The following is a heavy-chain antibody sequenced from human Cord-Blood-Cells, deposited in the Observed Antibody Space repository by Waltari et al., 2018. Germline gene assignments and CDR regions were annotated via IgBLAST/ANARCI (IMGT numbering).Heavy chain of an antibody. CDR1: GGTFSSYA. J-gene: IGHJ4*02. D-gene: IGHD3-22*01. V-gene: IGHV1-69*18. CDR2: IIPICGTA. Sequence: QVLLVQSGAEVKKPGSSVKVSCKASGGTFSSYAISWVRHAPGQGREWRGTIIPICGTANYTQKFQGRVTITADESTSTAYMELSSLRSEDTAVYYCARNPTYYYDSSGYFFDYWGQGTLVTVSS. CDR3: ARNPTYYYDSSGYFFDY.